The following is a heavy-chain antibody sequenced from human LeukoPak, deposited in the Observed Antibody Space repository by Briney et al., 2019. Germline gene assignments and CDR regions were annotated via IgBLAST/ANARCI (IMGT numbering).Heavy chain of an antibody. CDR2: ISGYNGNT. V-gene: IGHV1-18*01. Sequence: ASVKVSCKASGYTFTTYNINWVRQAPGQGLEWMGRISGYNGNTNYAQKLQGRVTMTTDTSTSTAYMELRSLRSDDTAVYYCARQVGQQLVAFDIWGQGTMVTVSS. J-gene: IGHJ3*02. CDR3: ARQVGQQLVAFDI. CDR1: GYTFTTYN. D-gene: IGHD6-13*01.